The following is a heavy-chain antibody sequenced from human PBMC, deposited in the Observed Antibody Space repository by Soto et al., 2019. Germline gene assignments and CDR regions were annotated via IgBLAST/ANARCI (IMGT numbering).Heavy chain of an antibody. D-gene: IGHD2-2*01. CDR1: GFPFSSYA. CDR2: ISYDGSNK. V-gene: IGHV3-30*18. J-gene: IGHJ4*02. CDR3: AKDLLPAAMGISFDY. Sequence: GGSLRLSCAASGFPFSSYAMSWVCQAPGKGLEWVAVISYDGSNKYYADSVKGRFTISRDNSKNTLYLQMNSLRAEDTAVYYCAKDLLPAAMGISFDYWGQGTLVTVSS.